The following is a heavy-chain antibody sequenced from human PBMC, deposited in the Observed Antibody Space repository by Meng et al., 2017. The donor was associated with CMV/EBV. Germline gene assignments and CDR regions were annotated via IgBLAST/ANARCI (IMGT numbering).Heavy chain of an antibody. CDR1: GYTFTSYG. V-gene: IGHV1-18*01. Sequence: ASVKVSCKASGYTFTSYGISWVRQAPGQGLEWMGWISAYNGNTNYAQKLQGRVTMTEDTSTDTAYMELSSLRSEDTAVYYCATAKLDQEWFDPWGQGTLVTVSS. J-gene: IGHJ5*02. CDR3: ATAKLDQEWFDP. CDR2: ISAYNGNT. D-gene: IGHD1/OR15-1a*01.